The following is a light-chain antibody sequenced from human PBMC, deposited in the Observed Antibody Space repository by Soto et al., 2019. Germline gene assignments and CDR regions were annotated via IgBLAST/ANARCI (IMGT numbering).Light chain of an antibody. CDR1: SSDVGGYNY. Sequence: QSALTQPASVSGSPGQSITISCTGTSSDVGGYNYVSWYQHHPGKAPKLIIYDVTNRPSGVSNPFSGAKSGNTASLPISGGQHADEADEYCCSYTTSNTRQIVFGTGTKLTVL. CDR3: CSYTTSNTRQIV. V-gene: IGLV2-14*03. J-gene: IGLJ1*01. CDR2: DVT.